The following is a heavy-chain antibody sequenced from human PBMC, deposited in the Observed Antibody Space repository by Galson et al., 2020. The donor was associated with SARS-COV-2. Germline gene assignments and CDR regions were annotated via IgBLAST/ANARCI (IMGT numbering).Heavy chain of an antibody. D-gene: IGHD6-13*01. CDR3: ATISSSWFYYFDY. CDR1: GFTFSSYA. CDR2: ISGSGGST. V-gene: IGHV3-23*01. J-gene: IGHJ4*02. Sequence: GGSLRLSCAASGFTFSSYAMSWVRQAPGKGLEWVSAISGSGGSTYYADSVKGRFTISRDNSKNTLYLQMNSLRAEDTAVYYCATISSSWFYYFDYWGQGTLVTVSS.